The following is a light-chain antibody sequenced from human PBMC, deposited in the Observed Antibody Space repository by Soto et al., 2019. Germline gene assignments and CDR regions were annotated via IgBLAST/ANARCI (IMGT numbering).Light chain of an antibody. CDR3: FAYTSSSRVV. Sequence: QSVLTQPASVSGSPGQSITISCTGTSSDVGGYNYVSWYQQHPGKAPKLMIYDVSNRPSGVSNCFSGSKSGNTASMTSSGLQAEDEADYFCFAYTSSSRVVFGGGTKVTGL. CDR2: DVS. CDR1: SSDVGGYNY. J-gene: IGLJ2*01. V-gene: IGLV2-14*01.